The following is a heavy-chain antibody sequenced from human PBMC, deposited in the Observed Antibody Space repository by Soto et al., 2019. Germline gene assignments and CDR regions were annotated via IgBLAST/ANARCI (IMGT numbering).Heavy chain of an antibody. D-gene: IGHD3-10*01. CDR3: AIPSHYYYVSGRPYFDY. CDR1: GGTFSSYT. J-gene: IGHJ4*01. V-gene: IGHV1-69*02. CDR2: IIPILGIA. Sequence: SVKVSCKASGGTFSSYTISWVRQAPGQGLEWMGRIIPILGIANYAQKFQGRVTITADKSTSTAYMELSSLRSEDTAVYYCAIPSHYYYVSGRPYFDYWGQGTLVTVSS.